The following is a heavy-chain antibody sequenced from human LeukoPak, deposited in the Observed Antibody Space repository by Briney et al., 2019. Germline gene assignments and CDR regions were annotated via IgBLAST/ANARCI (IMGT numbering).Heavy chain of an antibody. CDR2: ISGNGAST. CDR3: AIQQWLVLRKYFDY. CDR1: GFTFNSYA. J-gene: IGHJ4*02. D-gene: IGHD6-19*01. Sequence: PGGSLRLSCAGSGFTFNSYAMSWVRQAPGRGLEWVSAISGNGASTYYADSVEGRFTISRDNSKNTLFLQMNSLRAEDTAVYYCAIQQWLVLRKYFDYWGQGTLVTVSS. V-gene: IGHV3-23*01.